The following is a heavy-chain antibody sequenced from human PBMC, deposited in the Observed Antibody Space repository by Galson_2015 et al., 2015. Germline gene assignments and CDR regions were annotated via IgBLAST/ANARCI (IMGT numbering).Heavy chain of an antibody. V-gene: IGHV1-2*06. CDR3: ARSWFRELSSYYYYMDV. CDR1: GYTFTGYY. CDR2: INPNSGGT. J-gene: IGHJ6*03. D-gene: IGHD3-10*01. Sequence: SVKVSCKASGYTFTGYYMHWVRQAPGQGLEWMGRINPNSGGTNYAQKFQGRVTMTRDTSTSTAYMELRSLRSDDTAVYYCARSWFRELSSYYYYMDVWGKGTTVTVSS.